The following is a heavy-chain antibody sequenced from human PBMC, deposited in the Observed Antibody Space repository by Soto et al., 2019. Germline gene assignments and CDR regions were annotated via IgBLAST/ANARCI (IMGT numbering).Heavy chain of an antibody. J-gene: IGHJ4*02. D-gene: IGHD5-12*01. Sequence: SETLSLTCTVSGGSISSSSYYWGWIRQPPGKGLEWIGSSYYSGSTYYNPSLKSRVTISVDTSKNQFSLKLSSVTAADTAVYYGARLREMATIFDYWGQGTLVTVSS. CDR2: SYYSGST. CDR3: ARLREMATIFDY. CDR1: GGSISSSSYY. V-gene: IGHV4-39*01.